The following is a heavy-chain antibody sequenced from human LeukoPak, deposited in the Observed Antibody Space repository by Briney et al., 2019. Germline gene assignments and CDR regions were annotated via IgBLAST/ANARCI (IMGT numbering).Heavy chain of an antibody. CDR3: ARVGDDYGDYDYYYYMDV. Sequence: GGSLRLSCAASGFTFSSYWMSWVRQAPGKGLEWVANIKQDGSEKYYVDSVKGRFTISGDNAKNSLYLQMNSLRAEDTAVYYCARVGDDYGDYDYYYYMDVWGKGTTVTVPS. CDR1: GFTFSSYW. J-gene: IGHJ6*03. CDR2: IKQDGSEK. D-gene: IGHD4-17*01. V-gene: IGHV3-7*01.